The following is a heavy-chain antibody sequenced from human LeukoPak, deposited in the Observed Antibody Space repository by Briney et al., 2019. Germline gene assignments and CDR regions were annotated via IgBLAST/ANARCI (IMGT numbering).Heavy chain of an antibody. CDR1: GGSISSYY. J-gene: IGHJ4*02. Sequence: PSETLSLTCTVSGGSISSYYWSWIRQPPGKGLEWIGYIYYSGSTNYSPSLKSRVTISVDTSKNQFSLKLSSVTAADTAVYYCARGMVTTHWGQGTLVTVSS. CDR3: ARGMVTTH. V-gene: IGHV4-59*01. D-gene: IGHD4-17*01. CDR2: IYYSGST.